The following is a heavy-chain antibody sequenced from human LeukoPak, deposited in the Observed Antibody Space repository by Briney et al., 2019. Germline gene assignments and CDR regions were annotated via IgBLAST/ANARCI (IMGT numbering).Heavy chain of an antibody. J-gene: IGHJ6*03. CDR1: GFTFSSYA. Sequence: GGSLRLSCAASGFTFSSYAMSWVRQAPGKGLEWVSAISGSGGSTYCTDSVKGRFTISRDNSKNTLYLQMNSLRAEDTAVYYCAKSGWPTIEGCYYYMDVWGKGTTVTVSS. CDR3: AKSGWPTIEGCYYYMDV. CDR2: ISGSGGST. D-gene: IGHD3-10*01. V-gene: IGHV3-23*01.